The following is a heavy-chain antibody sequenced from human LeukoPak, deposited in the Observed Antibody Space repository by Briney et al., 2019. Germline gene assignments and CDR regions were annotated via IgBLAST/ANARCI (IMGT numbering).Heavy chain of an antibody. CDR2: INHSGSP. J-gene: IGHJ5*02. D-gene: IGHD4-23*01. CDR1: GGSFSGYY. V-gene: IGHV4-34*01. CDR3: AREWDYGGNWFDP. Sequence: SDTLSLTCAVYGGSFSGYYRRWTPQPPGKGLEWFGEINHSGSPNSTPSLTSRVTISVETSKNQFSLKLSSATAADTAVYYCAREWDYGGNWFDPWGQGTLVTVSS.